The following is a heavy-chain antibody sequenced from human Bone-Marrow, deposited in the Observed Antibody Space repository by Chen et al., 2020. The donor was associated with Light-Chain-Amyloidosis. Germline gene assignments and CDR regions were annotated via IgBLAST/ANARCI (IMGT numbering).Heavy chain of an antibody. Sequence: KCGVGWVRQMPGKGLEWMGVIYPDDSDARYSPSFEGQVTISADKSITTAYLQWRSLKASDTAMYYCARRRDGYNFDYWGQGTLVTVSS. CDR1: KCG. CDR3: ARRRDGYNFDY. J-gene: IGHJ4*02. CDR2: IYPDDSDA. D-gene: IGHD5-12*01. V-gene: IGHV5-51*01.